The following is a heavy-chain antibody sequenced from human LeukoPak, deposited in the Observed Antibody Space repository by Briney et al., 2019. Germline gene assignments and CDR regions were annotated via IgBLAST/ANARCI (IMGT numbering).Heavy chain of an antibody. CDR1: GCTFTSYG. CDR3: ARSWVPQIAAATNAIDY. V-gene: IGHV1-18*01. CDR2: ISAYNGNT. J-gene: IGHJ4*02. D-gene: IGHD6-13*01. Sequence: GASVKVSCKASGCTFTSYGISWVRQAPGQGLEWMGWISAYNGNTNYAQKLQGRVTMTTDTSTSTAYMELRSLRSDDTAVYYCARSWVPQIAAATNAIDYWGQGTLVTVSS.